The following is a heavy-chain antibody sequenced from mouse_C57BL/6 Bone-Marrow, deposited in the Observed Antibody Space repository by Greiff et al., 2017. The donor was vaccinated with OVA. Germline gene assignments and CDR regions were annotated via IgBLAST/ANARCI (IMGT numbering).Heavy chain of an antibody. CDR3: ASLYFGAY. CDR2: ISYDGSN. V-gene: IGHV3-6*01. J-gene: IGHJ3*01. CDR1: GYSITSGYY. Sequence: EVKLLESGPGLVKPSQSLSLTCSVTGYSITSGYYWNWIRQFPGNKLEWMGYISYDGSNNYNPSLKNRISITRDTSKNQFFLKLNSVTTEDTATYYCASLYFGAYWGQGTLVTVSA. D-gene: IGHD2-1*01.